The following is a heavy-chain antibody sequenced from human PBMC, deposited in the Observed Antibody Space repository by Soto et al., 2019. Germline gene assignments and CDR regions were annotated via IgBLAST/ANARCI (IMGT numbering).Heavy chain of an antibody. Sequence: GGSLRLSCAASGFTFSAYAMHWVRQAPGKGLESVSSINTNGGNTYYANSVKDRFTISRDNSKNTLYLQMDSLRIEDMAVYYCATGRPYSASPIDYWGQGTLVTVSS. CDR2: INTNGGNT. CDR3: ATGRPYSASPIDY. D-gene: IGHD6-13*01. J-gene: IGHJ4*02. V-gene: IGHV3-64*01. CDR1: GFTFSAYA.